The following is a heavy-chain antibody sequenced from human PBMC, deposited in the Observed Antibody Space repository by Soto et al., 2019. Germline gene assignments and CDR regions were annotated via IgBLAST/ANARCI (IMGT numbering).Heavy chain of an antibody. Sequence: GGSLKTSCAAPGFTLEEQALHWVRQAPGKGLEWVLVISWDGGSTYYADSVKGRFTISRDNSKNSLYLQMNSLRAEDTALYYCAKDLFSSGYCSGGSCLYYYYYGMDVWGQGTTVTVSS. J-gene: IGHJ6*02. D-gene: IGHD2-15*01. CDR1: GFTLEEQA. CDR2: ISWDGGST. CDR3: AKDLFSSGYCSGGSCLYYYYYGMDV. V-gene: IGHV3-43D*04.